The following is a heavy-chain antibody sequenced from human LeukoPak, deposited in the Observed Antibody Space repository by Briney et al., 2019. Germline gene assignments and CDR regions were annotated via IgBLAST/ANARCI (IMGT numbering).Heavy chain of an antibody. Sequence: SETLSLTCTVSGGSISSYYWSWIRQPPGKGLEWIGYIYYSGSTNYNPSLKSRVTIPVDTSKNQFSLKLSSVTAADTAVYYCASSGWYLLTFDYWGQGTLVTVSS. CDR2: IYYSGST. CDR1: GGSISSYY. J-gene: IGHJ4*02. CDR3: ASSGWYLLTFDY. D-gene: IGHD6-19*01. V-gene: IGHV4-59*01.